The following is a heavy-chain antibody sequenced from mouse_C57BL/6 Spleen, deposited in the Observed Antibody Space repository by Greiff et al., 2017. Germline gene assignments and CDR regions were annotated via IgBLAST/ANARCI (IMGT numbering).Heavy chain of an antibody. V-gene: IGHV1-82*01. J-gene: IGHJ2*01. Sequence: QVQLQQSGPELVKPGASVKISCKASGYAFSSSWMNWVKQRPGKGLEWIGRIYPGDGDTNYNGKFKGKATLTADKSSSTAYIQLSSLTSEDSAVYFCARNGNYEGYFDYWGQGTTLTVSS. CDR2: IYPGDGDT. CDR3: ARNGNYEGYFDY. D-gene: IGHD2-1*01. CDR1: GYAFSSSW.